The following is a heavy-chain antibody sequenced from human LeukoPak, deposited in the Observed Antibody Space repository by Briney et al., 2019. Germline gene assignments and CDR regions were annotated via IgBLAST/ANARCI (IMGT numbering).Heavy chain of an antibody. J-gene: IGHJ4*02. V-gene: IGHV3-23*01. CDR1: GFTFRSYA. CDR3: AKRRYCTSTSCHEFDY. D-gene: IGHD2-2*01. Sequence: PGGSLRLSCAASGFTFRSYAMNWVRQAPGKGLEWVSAISADGDSTYYADSVKGRFTISRDNSKNTLYLQMNSLRPGDTAVYYCAKRRYCTSTSCHEFDYWGQGTLVTVSS. CDR2: ISADGDST.